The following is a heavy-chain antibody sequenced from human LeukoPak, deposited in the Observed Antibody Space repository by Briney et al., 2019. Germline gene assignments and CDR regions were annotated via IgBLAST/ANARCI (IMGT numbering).Heavy chain of an antibody. CDR3: AREDNLGNYYNFYMDV. J-gene: IGHJ6*03. CDR2: ISRRSSNI. Sequence: PGGSLRLSCAASGFTFSSYSMNWVRQAPGKGLEWVSYISRRSSNIYYADTVKGRFTITRDGAKNSLYLQMNSLRAEDTAAYYCAREDNLGNYYNFYMDVWGKGTTVSVSS. V-gene: IGHV3-48*01. CDR1: GFTFSSYS. D-gene: IGHD1-1*01.